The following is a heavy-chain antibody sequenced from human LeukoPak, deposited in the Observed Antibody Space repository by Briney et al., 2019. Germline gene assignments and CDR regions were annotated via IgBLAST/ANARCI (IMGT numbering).Heavy chain of an antibody. CDR2: IYPGDSDT. CDR1: GYSITTYW. D-gene: IGHD6-13*01. J-gene: IGHJ4*02. V-gene: IGHV5-51*01. Sequence: GESLKISCKGSGYSITTYWIGWVRQMPGKGLEWMGIIYPGDSDTRYSPSFQGQVTISADKSISTAYLQWSSLKASDTAMYYCVRVGQQLVPYYFDFWGQGTLVTVSS. CDR3: VRVGQQLVPYYFDF.